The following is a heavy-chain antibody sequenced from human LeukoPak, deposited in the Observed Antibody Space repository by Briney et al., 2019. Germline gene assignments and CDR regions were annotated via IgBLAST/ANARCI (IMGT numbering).Heavy chain of an antibody. D-gene: IGHD3-9*01. Sequence: SEALSLTCDVYGGSFSAYYWGWIRQPPGKGLEWIGSIYYSGSTYYNPSLKSRVTISVDTSKNQFSLKLSSVTAADTAVYYCARTTVSDILTGYTLYYYYYMDVWGKGTTVTVSS. J-gene: IGHJ6*03. CDR2: IYYSGST. CDR3: ARTTVSDILTGYTLYYYYYMDV. CDR1: GGSFSAYY. V-gene: IGHV4-34*01.